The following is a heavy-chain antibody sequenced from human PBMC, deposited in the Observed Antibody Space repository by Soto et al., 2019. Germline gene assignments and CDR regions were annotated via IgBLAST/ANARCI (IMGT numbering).Heavy chain of an antibody. J-gene: IGHJ4*02. CDR1: GVTFKDYG. V-gene: IGHV3-30*03. CDR2: ISYDGKQT. Sequence: GSLRLSCGAPGVTFKDYGMHWVRQAPGKGLEWVAVISYDGKQTYYADSVKGRFTISKDKSKRTLFLQMNSLRDEDTAVYYCARRGIAVAGLDYWGQGTLVTVSS. D-gene: IGHD6-19*01. CDR3: ARRGIAVAGLDY.